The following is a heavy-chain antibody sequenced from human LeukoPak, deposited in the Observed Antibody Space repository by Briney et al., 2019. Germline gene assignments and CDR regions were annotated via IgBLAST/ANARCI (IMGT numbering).Heavy chain of an antibody. J-gene: IGHJ4*02. CDR3: AGHTPGYSSVDY. CDR2: IYYSGST. V-gene: IGHV4-30-4*01. D-gene: IGHD6-25*01. Sequence: SETLSLTCTVSGGSISSGDYYWSWIRQPPGKGLEWIGYIYYSGSTYYNPSLKSRVTISVDTSKNQFSLKLSSVTAADTAVYYCAGHTPGYSSVDYWGQGTLVTVSS. CDR1: GGSISSGDYY.